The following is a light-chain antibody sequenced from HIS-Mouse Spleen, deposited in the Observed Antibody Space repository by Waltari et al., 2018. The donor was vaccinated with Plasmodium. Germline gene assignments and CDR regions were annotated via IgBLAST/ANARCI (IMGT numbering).Light chain of an antibody. CDR3: QVWDSSTVV. V-gene: IGLV3-9*01. CDR1: NIGSKN. CDR2: RDS. Sequence: LTQPLSVSVALGPTARITCGGNNIGSKNVHWYQQKPGQAPVLVIYRDSNRPSGIPERFSGSNSGNTATLTISRAQAGDEADYYCQVWDSSTVVFGGGTKLTVL. J-gene: IGLJ2*01.